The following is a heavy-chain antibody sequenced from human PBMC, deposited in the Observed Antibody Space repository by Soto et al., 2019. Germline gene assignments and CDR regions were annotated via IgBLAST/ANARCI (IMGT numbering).Heavy chain of an antibody. CDR3: VRDRGSYALDY. Sequence: QVQLVQSGAEVKKPGASVKVSCKASGYTFTSYGISWVRQAPGQGLEWMGWTSAYNGNTNYAQKLQGRVTLTPDTSTSTVYMELMSLRSDDTAVYYCVRDRGSYALDYWGEGTLVTVSS. CDR2: TSAYNGNT. J-gene: IGHJ4*02. CDR1: GYTFTSYG. V-gene: IGHV1-18*01. D-gene: IGHD1-26*01.